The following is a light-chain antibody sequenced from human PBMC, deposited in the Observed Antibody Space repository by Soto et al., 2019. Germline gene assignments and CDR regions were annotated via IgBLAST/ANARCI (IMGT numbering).Light chain of an antibody. CDR3: QQYDNLPIP. V-gene: IGKV1-33*01. Sequence: DIQMTHSPSSLSASVGDRVTITCQASQDIRNYLNWYQQKPGKAPKLLIYDASNLETGVPSRFSESGSGTDCTLTISRLQPEDIATYYCQQYDNLPIPFGQGTRLEIK. J-gene: IGKJ5*01. CDR2: DAS. CDR1: QDIRNY.